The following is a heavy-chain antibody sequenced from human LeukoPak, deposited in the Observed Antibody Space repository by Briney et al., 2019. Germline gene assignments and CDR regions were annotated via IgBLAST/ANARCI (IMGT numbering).Heavy chain of an antibody. D-gene: IGHD6-19*01. CDR3: ARGSFRIAVAGIGFDY. V-gene: IGHV3-66*01. Sequence: GGSLRLSCAASGFTVSSNYMSWARQAPGKGLERVSVIYSGGSTYYADSVKGRFTISRDNSKNTLYLQMNSLRAEDTAVYYCARGSFRIAVAGIGFDYWGQGTLVTVSS. CDR1: GFTVSSNY. J-gene: IGHJ4*01. CDR2: IYSGGST.